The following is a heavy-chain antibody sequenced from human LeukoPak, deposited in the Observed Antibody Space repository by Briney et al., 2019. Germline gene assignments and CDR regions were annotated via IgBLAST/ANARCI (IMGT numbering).Heavy chain of an antibody. D-gene: IGHD3-22*01. CDR2: IYYSGST. V-gene: IGHV4-39*07. J-gene: IGHJ4*02. CDR3: AKVQNYYDSSGYYPTFDY. CDR1: GGSISSSSYY. Sequence: SETLSLTCTVSGGSISSSSYYWGWIRQPPGKGLEWIGSIYYSGSTYYNPSLKSRVTISVDTSKNQFSLKLSSVTAADTAVYYCAKVQNYYDSSGYYPTFDYWGQGTLVTVSS.